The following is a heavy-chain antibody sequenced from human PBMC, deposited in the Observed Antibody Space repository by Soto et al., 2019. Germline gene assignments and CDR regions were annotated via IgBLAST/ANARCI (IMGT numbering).Heavy chain of an antibody. Sequence: RWSLRLSCSASVFTFSSYAMNWFRQAPGKGLEWISVISNSGHSANYADSVKGRFTISRDNSKNTLYLQIKSLRAEDTAAYYCAKGGPTFLNWFGPWGQGTLVTVSS. CDR3: AKGGPTFLNWFGP. V-gene: IGHV3-23*01. CDR2: ISNSGHSA. J-gene: IGHJ5*02. CDR1: VFTFSSYA. D-gene: IGHD5-12*01.